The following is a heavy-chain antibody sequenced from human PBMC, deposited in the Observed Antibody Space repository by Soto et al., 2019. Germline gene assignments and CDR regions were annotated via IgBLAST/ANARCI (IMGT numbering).Heavy chain of an antibody. CDR3: AKGSSSGWAYYYGMDV. CDR2: ISGSGGST. J-gene: IGHJ6*02. Sequence: GGSLRLSCAASGFTFSSYAMSWVRQAPGKGLEWVSAISGSGGSTYYADSVKGRFTISRDNSKNTLYLQMNSLRAEDTAVYYCAKGSSSGWAYYYGMDVWGQGTTVTVSS. V-gene: IGHV3-23*01. D-gene: IGHD3-22*01. CDR1: GFTFSSYA.